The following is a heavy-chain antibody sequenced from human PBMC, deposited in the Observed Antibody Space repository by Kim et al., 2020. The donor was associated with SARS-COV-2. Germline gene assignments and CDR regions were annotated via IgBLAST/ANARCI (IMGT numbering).Heavy chain of an antibody. CDR3: ARLLLNWYLEL. J-gene: IGHJ2*01. Sequence: AETLSLTCSVSGCSFSSTAFYWGWIRQRQGQGRDWVATIYYSGNTYDDPSLNGRVTISENTSKKQFFLMHSSVTAAHAAVYYGARLLLNWYLELCGRGAL. CDR1: GCSFSSTAFY. V-gene: IGHV4-39*01. CDR2: IYYSGNT. D-gene: IGHD2-21*01.